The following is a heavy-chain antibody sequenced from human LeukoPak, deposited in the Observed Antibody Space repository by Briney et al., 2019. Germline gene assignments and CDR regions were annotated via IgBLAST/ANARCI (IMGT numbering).Heavy chain of an antibody. CDR2: FDPEDGET. CDR3: ARGVGGLGNMDV. D-gene: IGHD3-16*01. V-gene: IGHV1-24*01. CDR1: GYTLTELS. Sequence: ASVKVSCKVSGYTLTELSMHWVRQAPGKGLEWMGGFDPEDGETIYAQKFQGRVTITADKSTSTAYMELSSLRSEDTAVYYCARGVGGLGNMDVWGKGTTVIISS. J-gene: IGHJ6*03.